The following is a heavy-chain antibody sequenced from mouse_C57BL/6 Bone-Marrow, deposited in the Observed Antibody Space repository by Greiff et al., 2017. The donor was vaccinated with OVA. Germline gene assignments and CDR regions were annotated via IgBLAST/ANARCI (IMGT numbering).Heavy chain of an antibody. CDR2: IYPRGGST. J-gene: IGHJ3*01. CDR3: ARRGVNWDWFAY. V-gene: IGHV1-85*01. CDR1: GYTFTSYD. D-gene: IGHD4-1*01. Sequence: VKLVESGPELVKPGASVKLSCKASGYTFTSYDINWVKQRPGQGLEWIGWIYPRGGSTKYNEKFKGKATLTVDKSSSTAYMQLHSLTSADYAVDFCARRGVNWDWFAYWGQGTLVTVSA.